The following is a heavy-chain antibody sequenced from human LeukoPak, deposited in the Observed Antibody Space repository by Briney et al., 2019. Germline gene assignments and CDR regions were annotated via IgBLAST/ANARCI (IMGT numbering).Heavy chain of an antibody. CDR3: ARCYFIATRLLWFDP. CDR2: IYYRGST. J-gene: IGHJ5*02. V-gene: IGHV4-39*07. D-gene: IGHD6-6*01. CDR1: GFTFSSYW. Sequence: PGGSLRLSCAASGFTFSSYWMGWVRQAPGKGLEWIGSIYYRGSTYYNPSLTSRVTMSVDTSKNQFSLKLSSVTAADTAVFYCARCYFIATRLLWFDPWGQGSLVTVSS.